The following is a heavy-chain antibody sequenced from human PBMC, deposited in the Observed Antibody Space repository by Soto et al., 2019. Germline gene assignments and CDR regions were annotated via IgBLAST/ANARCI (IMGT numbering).Heavy chain of an antibody. J-gene: IGHJ3*02. V-gene: IGHV4-34*01. CDR2: INHSGST. D-gene: IGHD3-22*01. Sequence: PSETLSLTCAVYGGSFSGYYWSWIRQPPGKGLEWIGEINHSGSTNYNPSLKSRVTISVDTSKNQFSLKLSSVTAADTAVYYCARGAVDYYDSSGYYRDAFDIWGQGTMVTVSS. CDR1: GGSFSGYY. CDR3: ARGAVDYYDSSGYYRDAFDI.